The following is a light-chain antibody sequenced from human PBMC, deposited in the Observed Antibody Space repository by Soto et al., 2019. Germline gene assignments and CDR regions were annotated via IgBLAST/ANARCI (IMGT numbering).Light chain of an antibody. CDR1: SNDIGSYNL. J-gene: IGLJ3*02. CDR3: CSYSGGSTFVV. Sequence: QSALSQPASVSGSPGQSITISCTGTSNDIGSYNLVSWYQQHPGKAPKLLIYEGSKRPSGVSNRVFGFRSGNTASLTISGLQAEDEAVCHCCSYSGGSTFVVFGGGTKLTVL. V-gene: IGLV2-23*03. CDR2: EGS.